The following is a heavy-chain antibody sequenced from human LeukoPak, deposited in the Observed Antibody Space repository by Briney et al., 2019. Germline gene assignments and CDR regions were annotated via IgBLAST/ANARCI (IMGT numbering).Heavy chain of an antibody. V-gene: IGHV5-51*01. D-gene: IGHD5-24*01. CDR3: AKPRRDGYNNWYFDL. CDR2: IYPGDSDT. J-gene: IGHJ2*01. Sequence: GESLKISCKGSGYSFTSYWIGWVRQMPGKGLEWMGIIYPGDSDTRYSPSFQGQVTISADKSISTAYLQWSSLKASDTAMYYCAKPRRDGYNNWYFDLWGRGTLVTVSS. CDR1: GYSFTSYW.